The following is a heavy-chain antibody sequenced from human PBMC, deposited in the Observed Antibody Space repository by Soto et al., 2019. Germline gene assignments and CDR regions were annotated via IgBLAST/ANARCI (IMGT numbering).Heavy chain of an antibody. Sequence: GGSLRLSCAASGFTFSSYWMSWVRQAPGKGLEWVANIKQDGSEKYYVDSVKGRFTISRDNAKNSLYLQMNSLRAEDTAVYYCARSMGYCSGGRCHNGAFDIWGQGTMVTVSS. CDR3: ARSMGYCSGGRCHNGAFDI. J-gene: IGHJ3*02. CDR2: IKQDGSEK. CDR1: GFTFSSYW. V-gene: IGHV3-7*01. D-gene: IGHD2-15*01.